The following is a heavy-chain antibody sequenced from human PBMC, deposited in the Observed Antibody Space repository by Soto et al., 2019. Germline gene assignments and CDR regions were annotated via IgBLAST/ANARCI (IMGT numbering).Heavy chain of an antibody. Sequence: EVQLVESGGGLVQPGGSLRLSCAASGVSFSAFWMSWVRQIPGKGLEWVANINQDGSEKQYVDSVKGRFTISRDNAKNSLFLQMNSLRAEDSAVYYCARDRGGNIVVIPASFDLWGRGALVSVSS. D-gene: IGHD2-15*01. J-gene: IGHJ4*02. CDR3: ARDRGGNIVVIPASFDL. V-gene: IGHV3-7*01. CDR1: GVSFSAFW. CDR2: INQDGSEK.